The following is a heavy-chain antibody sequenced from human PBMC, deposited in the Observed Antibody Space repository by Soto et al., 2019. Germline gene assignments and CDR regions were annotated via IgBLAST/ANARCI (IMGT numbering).Heavy chain of an antibody. D-gene: IGHD3-22*01. CDR2: INAGNGNT. CDR3: ARTLYYYVSSGYYVSAFDI. CDR1: GYTFTSYT. V-gene: IGHV1-3*01. Sequence: QVPLVQSGAEVKKPGASVKVSCKASGYTFTSYTMHWVRQAPGQRLEWMGWINAGNGNTKYSQKFQDRVTITRDTTASTADMELSSLRSEDTAVYYCARTLYYYVSSGYYVSAFDIWGQGTMVTVSS. J-gene: IGHJ3*02.